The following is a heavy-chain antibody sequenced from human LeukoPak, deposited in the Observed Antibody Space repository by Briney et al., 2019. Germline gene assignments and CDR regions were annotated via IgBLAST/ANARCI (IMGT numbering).Heavy chain of an antibody. CDR3: AKGGGPSGYPPYYFES. CDR2: ISGSGIRT. D-gene: IGHD3-3*01. V-gene: IGHV3-23*01. J-gene: IGHJ4*02. Sequence: GGSLRLSCAASGFTFGSDAMSWVRQAPGKGLEWVSAISGSGIRTYYADSVKGRFTISRDSSKNTLYLQMDSLRAEDTAVYYCAKGGGPSGYPPYYFESWGQGTLVTVSS. CDR1: GFTFGSDA.